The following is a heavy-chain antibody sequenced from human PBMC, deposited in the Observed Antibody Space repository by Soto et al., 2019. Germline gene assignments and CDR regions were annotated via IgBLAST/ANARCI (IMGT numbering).Heavy chain of an antibody. CDR1: GFTFINYA. J-gene: IGHJ2*01. V-gene: IGHV3-23*01. D-gene: IGHD2-2*01. CDR3: ARKILGSTSRPNYWYFDL. CDR2: ISGGGDAA. Sequence: EVQLLESGGALVQPGGSLRLSCAGSGFTFINYAMNWVRQAPGKGLEWVSSISGGGDAAFFPDYVRGRFTISRDNSKNPVTLQMNSLGVDDTAVYYCARKILGSTSRPNYWYFDLWGRGTLVTVSS.